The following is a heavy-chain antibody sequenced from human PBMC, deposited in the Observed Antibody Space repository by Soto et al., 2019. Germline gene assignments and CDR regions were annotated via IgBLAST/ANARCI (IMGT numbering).Heavy chain of an antibody. CDR3: ARSHGQGAFDI. Sequence: EVQLVESGGGLVKPGGSLRLSCAASGFTFSSYSMNWVRQAPGKGLEWVSSISSSSSYIYYADSVKGRFTISRDNAKNSMYLQMNSLRAEDTAVYYCARSHGQGAFDIWGQGTMVTVSS. J-gene: IGHJ3*02. CDR2: ISSSSSYI. CDR1: GFTFSSYS. V-gene: IGHV3-21*01.